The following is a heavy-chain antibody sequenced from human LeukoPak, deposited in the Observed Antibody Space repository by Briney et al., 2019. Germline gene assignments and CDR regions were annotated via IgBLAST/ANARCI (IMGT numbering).Heavy chain of an antibody. V-gene: IGHV4-61*08. D-gene: IGHD3-10*01. CDR3: ARSELLWFGGVNSGFDY. CDR1: GGSLSSGGYY. J-gene: IGHJ4*02. Sequence: SETLSLTCTVSGGSLSSGGYYWSWIRQPPGKGLEWIGYIYHSGSTNYNPSLKSRVTISLDTSKNQFSLKLSSVTAADTAVYYCARSELLWFGGVNSGFDYWGQGTLVTVSS. CDR2: IYHSGST.